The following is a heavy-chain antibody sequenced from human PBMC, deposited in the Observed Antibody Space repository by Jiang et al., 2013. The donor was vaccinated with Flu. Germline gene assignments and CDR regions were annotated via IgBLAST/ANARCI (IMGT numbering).Heavy chain of an antibody. CDR3: ARSRPSAVTSNPAFGD. Sequence: GPGLVKPSETLSLTCTVSGVSVTSHYWSWIRQPPGKGLEWMGYFFYSGGIDYKPSLRSRLAISVDTSKNQVSLRLSSVTAADTAVYFCARSRPSAVTSNPAFGDWGQGILVTVSS. CDR1: GVSVTSHY. D-gene: IGHD4-17*01. CDR2: FFYSGGI. V-gene: IGHV4-59*02. J-gene: IGHJ4*02.